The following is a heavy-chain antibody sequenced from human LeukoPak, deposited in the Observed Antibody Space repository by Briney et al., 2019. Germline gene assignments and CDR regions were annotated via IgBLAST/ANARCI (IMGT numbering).Heavy chain of an antibody. J-gene: IGHJ4*02. D-gene: IGHD1-14*01. CDR3: ATGTGSYYNY. CDR2: INKDGSST. V-gene: IGHV3-74*01. Sequence: GGSLRLSCAASGFTFSSYWMHWVRRAPGKELVWVSDINKDGSSTNYADSVKGRYTISRNNAKNTLYLQMNSLRAEDTAVYYCATGTGSYYNYWGQGTLVTVSS. CDR1: GFTFSSYW.